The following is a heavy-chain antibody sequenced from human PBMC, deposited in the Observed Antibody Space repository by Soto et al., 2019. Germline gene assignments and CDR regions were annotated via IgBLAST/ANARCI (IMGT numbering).Heavy chain of an antibody. CDR1: GFTFSSYG. CDR3: ATTRYYDFWSGFDY. J-gene: IGHJ4*02. Sequence: PGGSLRLSCAASGFTFSSYGMHWVRQAPGKGLEWVAVISYDGSNKYYADSVKGRFTISRDNSKNTLYLQMNSLRAEDTAVYYCATTRYYDFWSGFDYWGQGTLVTVSS. V-gene: IGHV3-30*03. D-gene: IGHD3-3*01. CDR2: ISYDGSNK.